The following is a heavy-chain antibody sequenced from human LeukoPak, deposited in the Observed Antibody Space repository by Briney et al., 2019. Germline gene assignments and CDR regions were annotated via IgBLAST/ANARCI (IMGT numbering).Heavy chain of an antibody. J-gene: IGHJ4*02. CDR2: INPNSGGT. V-gene: IGHV1-2*02. D-gene: IGHD3-22*01. CDR3: ARSSYYYDSSGYCYLDY. Sequence: GASVKVSCKASGYTFTGYYMHWVRQAPGQGLEWMGWINPNSGGTNYAQKFQGRVTMTRDTSISTAYMELSRLRSDDTAVYYCARSSYYYDSSGYCYLDYWGQGTLVTVSS. CDR1: GYTFTGYY.